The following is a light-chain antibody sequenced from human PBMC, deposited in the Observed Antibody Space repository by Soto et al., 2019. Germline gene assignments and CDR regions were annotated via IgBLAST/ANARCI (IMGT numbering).Light chain of an antibody. CDR2: DVS. V-gene: IGKV1-5*01. Sequence: DIHMTQSPSTVSAYVGDSVSITCRASQSITTWLAWYQQRPGKAPKLLIYDVSSLQSGVPSRFSGSGSGTDFTLTISRLEPEDFAVYYCQQYGSSLPITFGQGTRLEI. CDR3: QQYGSSLPIT. CDR1: QSITTW. J-gene: IGKJ5*01.